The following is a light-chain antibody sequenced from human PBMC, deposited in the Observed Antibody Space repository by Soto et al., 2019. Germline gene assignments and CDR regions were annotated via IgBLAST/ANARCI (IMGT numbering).Light chain of an antibody. CDR1: RSNIGAGYD. CDR3: QSYDSNLSGWV. Sequence: QSVLTQPPSVSEAPGQRVTISCTGSRSNIGAGYDVHWYQQLPGTAPKFLIYGNTNRPSGVPDRFSGSKSGTSASLAITGLQVEDEADYYCQSYDSNLSGWVFGGGTKVTVL. J-gene: IGLJ2*01. V-gene: IGLV1-40*01. CDR2: GNT.